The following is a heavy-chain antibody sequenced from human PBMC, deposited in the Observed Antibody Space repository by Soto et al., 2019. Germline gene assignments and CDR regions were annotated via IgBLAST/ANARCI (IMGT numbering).Heavy chain of an antibody. D-gene: IGHD3-3*01. CDR1: GGTFSSYA. CDR3: ARDRPRPYDFWRGGSLDY. CDR2: IIPIFGTA. V-gene: IGHV1-69*01. J-gene: IGHJ4*02. Sequence: QVQLVQSGAEVKKPGSSVKVSCKASGGTFSSYAISWVRQAPGQGLEWMGGIIPIFGTANYAQKFQGRVTITADESTSTAYMELSSLRSEDTAVYYGARDRPRPYDFWRGGSLDYWGQGTLVTVSS.